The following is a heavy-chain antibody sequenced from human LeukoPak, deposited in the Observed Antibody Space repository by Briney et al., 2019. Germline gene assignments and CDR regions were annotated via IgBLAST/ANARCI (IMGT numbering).Heavy chain of an antibody. CDR1: GGSFSGYY. Sequence: SETLSLTCAVYGGSFSGYYWSWIRQPPGKGLEWIGEINHSGSTNYNPSLKSRVTISVDTSKNQFSLKLSSVTAADTAVYYCARGRGWWPPFDYWGQGTLVTVSS. D-gene: IGHD2-15*01. J-gene: IGHJ4*02. CDR2: INHSGST. CDR3: ARGRGWWPPFDY. V-gene: IGHV4-34*01.